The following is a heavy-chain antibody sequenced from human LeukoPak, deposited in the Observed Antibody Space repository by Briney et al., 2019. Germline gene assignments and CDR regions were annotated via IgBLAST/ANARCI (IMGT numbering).Heavy chain of an antibody. J-gene: IGHJ2*01. Sequence: GASVKVSCKASGFTFTSSAVQWVRQARGQRLEWIRWIVVGSGNTNYAQKFQERVTITRDMSTSTAYMELSSLRSEDTAVYYCAAEGEPAHKGDWYFDLWGRGTLVTVSS. V-gene: IGHV1-58*01. CDR3: AAEGEPAHKGDWYFDL. CDR1: GFTFTSSA. CDR2: IVVGSGNT. D-gene: IGHD2-2*01.